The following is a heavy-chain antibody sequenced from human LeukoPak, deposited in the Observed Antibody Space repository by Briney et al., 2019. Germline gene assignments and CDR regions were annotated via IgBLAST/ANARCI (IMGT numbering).Heavy chain of an antibody. Sequence: ASVKVSCKASGYTFTSYDINWVRQATGPGLEWMGWIHPNSCNTGYAHKFQGRVTMTRNTSIITVNMELSSLRSEDTAVYCCASLIAVAGTRDYWGQGTLVTVSS. D-gene: IGHD6-19*01. CDR2: IHPNSCNT. J-gene: IGHJ4*02. CDR1: GYTFTSYD. V-gene: IGHV1-8*01. CDR3: ASLIAVAGTRDY.